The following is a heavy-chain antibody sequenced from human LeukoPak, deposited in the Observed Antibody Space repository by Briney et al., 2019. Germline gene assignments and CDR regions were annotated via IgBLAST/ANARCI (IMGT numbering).Heavy chain of an antibody. CDR2: IRYDGSNK. CDR1: GFTFSSYG. Sequence: GALRLSCAASGFTFSSYGMHWVRQAPGKGLEWVAFIRYDGSNKYYADSVKGRFTISRDNSKNTLYLQMNSLRAVDTAVYYCARGCGGDCRYYYYYYGMDVWGQGTTVTVSS. V-gene: IGHV3-30*02. CDR3: ARGCGGDCRYYYYYYGMDV. D-gene: IGHD2-21*02. J-gene: IGHJ6*02.